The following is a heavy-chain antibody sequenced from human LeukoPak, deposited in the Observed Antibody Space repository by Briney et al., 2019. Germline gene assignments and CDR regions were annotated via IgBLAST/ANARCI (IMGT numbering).Heavy chain of an antibody. CDR1: GGSISSSG. V-gene: IGHV3-33*07. CDR2: IWYDGSNK. J-gene: IGHJ4*02. D-gene: IGHD6-19*01. Sequence: LSLTCTVSGGSISSSGYYWGWIRQAPGKGLEWVAVIWYDGSNKYYADSVKGRFTISRDNSKNTLYLQMNSLRAEDTAVYYCASQESYSSGLEYWGQGTLVTVSS. CDR3: ASQESYSSGLEY.